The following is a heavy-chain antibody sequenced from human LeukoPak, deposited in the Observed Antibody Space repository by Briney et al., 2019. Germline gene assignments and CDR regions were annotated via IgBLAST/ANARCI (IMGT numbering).Heavy chain of an antibody. V-gene: IGHV1-46*01. CDR3: ALYSSTWY. D-gene: IGHD6-13*01. CDR1: GYTFTTYY. CDR2: INPTGGST. Sequence: GASVKVSCKASGYTFTTYYIRWVRQAPGQGLEWMGIINPTGGSTTYAQKFQGRVTMTRDTSTSTVFMEVNSLRSEDTAVYYCALYSSTWYWGQGTLVTVSS. J-gene: IGHJ4*02.